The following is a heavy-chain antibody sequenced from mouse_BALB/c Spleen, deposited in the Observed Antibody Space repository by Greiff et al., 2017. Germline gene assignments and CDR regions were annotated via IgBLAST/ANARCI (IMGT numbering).Heavy chain of an antibody. J-gene: IGHJ4*01. D-gene: IGHD2-1*01. Sequence: VQLQQSGPSLVKPSQTLSLTCSVTGDSITSGYWNWIRKFPGNKLEYMGYISYSGSTYYNPSLKSRISITRDTSKNQYYLQLNSVTTEDTATYYCARRGGNSFYYAMDYWGQGTSVTVSS. CDR1: GDSITSGY. CDR3: ARRGGNSFYYAMDY. V-gene: IGHV3-8*02. CDR2: ISYSGST.